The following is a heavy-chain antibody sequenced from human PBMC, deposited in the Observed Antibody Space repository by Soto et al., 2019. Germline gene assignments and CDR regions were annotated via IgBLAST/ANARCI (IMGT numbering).Heavy chain of an antibody. D-gene: IGHD2-15*01. CDR3: GGGCGRATCPYYMEV. CDR1: GFTVSSNY. Sequence: PGGSLRLSCAASGFTVSSNYMSWVRQAPGKGLEWVSVIYSGGSTYYADSVKGRFTISRDNSKNTLYLQMNSLRAEDTAVYYCGGGCGRATCPYYMEVWGKGSTVTVSS. J-gene: IGHJ6*03. V-gene: IGHV3-53*01. CDR2: IYSGGST.